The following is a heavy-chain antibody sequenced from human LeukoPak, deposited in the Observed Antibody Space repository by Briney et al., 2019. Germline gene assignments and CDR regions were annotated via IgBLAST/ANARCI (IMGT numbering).Heavy chain of an antibody. D-gene: IGHD6-19*01. CDR3: ARDQGPIGVAENWFDP. CDR1: GGTFSSYA. V-gene: IGHV1-69*01. CDR2: IIPIFGTA. Sequence: ASVKVSCKASGGTFSSYAISWVRQAPGQGLEWMGGIIPIFGTANYAQKFQGRVTITADESKSTAYMELSSLRSEDTAVYYCARDQGPIGVAENWFDPWGQGTLVTVSS. J-gene: IGHJ5*02.